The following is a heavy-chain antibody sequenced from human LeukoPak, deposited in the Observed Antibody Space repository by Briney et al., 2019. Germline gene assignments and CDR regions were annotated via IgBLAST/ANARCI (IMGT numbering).Heavy chain of an antibody. J-gene: IGHJ4*02. V-gene: IGHV4-61*02. CDR3: VRQTFRALYFDS. CDR1: GDSIRSNNYY. D-gene: IGHD3-16*01. CDR2: IYNSGST. Sequence: SQTLCLTCSVSGDSIRSNNYYWTWVRQPAGKGLEWIGRIYNSGSTNYNPSLKSRVTISTDMSKNQFSLNLSSVTAADTAVYYCVRQTFRALYFDSWGQGTLVTVSS.